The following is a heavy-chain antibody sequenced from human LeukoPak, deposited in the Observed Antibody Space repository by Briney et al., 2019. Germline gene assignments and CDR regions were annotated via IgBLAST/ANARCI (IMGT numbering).Heavy chain of an antibody. D-gene: IGHD2-15*01. CDR3: ARDDIRSGILASAGVRY. CDR2: ISGSDGSA. CDR1: GFTFSSYA. J-gene: IGHJ4*02. Sequence: GGSLRLSCSASGFTFSSYAMSWVRQAPGKGLEWVSIISGSDGSAYYADSVKGRFTISRDNSKNTLYLQMNSLRAEDTAVYYCARDDIRSGILASAGVRYWGQGTLVTVSS. V-gene: IGHV3-23*01.